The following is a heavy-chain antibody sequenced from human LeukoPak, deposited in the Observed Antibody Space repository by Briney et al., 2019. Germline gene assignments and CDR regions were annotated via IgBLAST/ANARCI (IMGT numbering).Heavy chain of an antibody. CDR1: GGSISSYY. D-gene: IGHD6-13*01. CDR2: IYYSGTT. Sequence: SETLSLTCTVSGGSISSYYWSWIRQPPGKGLEWIGYIYYSGTTNYNPSLKSRVTISVDTSKNQFSLKLSSVTAADTAAYYCARGVYIAAAQYGYWGQGTLVAVSS. V-gene: IGHV4-59*01. J-gene: IGHJ4*02. CDR3: ARGVYIAAAQYGY.